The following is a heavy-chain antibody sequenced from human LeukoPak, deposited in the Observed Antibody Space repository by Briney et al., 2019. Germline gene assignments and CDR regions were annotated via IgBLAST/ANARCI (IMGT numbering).Heavy chain of an antibody. CDR3: AKDQLGAARPRFDY. J-gene: IGHJ4*02. D-gene: IGHD6-6*01. V-gene: IGHV3-23*01. Sequence: GGSLRLSCVVSGFTFSIYAMSGVRQGPGRGREWVSAISGSGGITYSADSVKGGFTLSRKNSKNTLYWQMNRLRAEDTAVYYCAKDQLGAARPRFDYRGQGTLVTVSS. CDR2: ISGSGGIT. CDR1: GFTFSIYA.